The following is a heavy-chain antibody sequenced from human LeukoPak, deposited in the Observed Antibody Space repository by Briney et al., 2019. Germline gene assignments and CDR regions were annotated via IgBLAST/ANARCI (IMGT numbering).Heavy chain of an antibody. CDR1: GFTFSSYT. J-gene: IGHJ6*02. V-gene: IGHV3-21*01. Sequence: PGGSLRLSCAASGFTFSSYTMNWVRQAPGKGLEWVSSIRSSSSYIYYADSVMGRFTISRDNAKYSLDLQMSSLRAEDTAVYYCARDHSAGKYGMDVWGQGTTVTVSS. CDR3: ARDHSAGKYGMDV. D-gene: IGHD6-13*01. CDR2: IRSSSSYI.